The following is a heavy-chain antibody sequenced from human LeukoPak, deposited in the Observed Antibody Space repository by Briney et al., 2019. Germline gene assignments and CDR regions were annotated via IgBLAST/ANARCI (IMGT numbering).Heavy chain of an antibody. J-gene: IGHJ4*02. D-gene: IGHD5-12*01. CDR2: ISAYNGNT. CDR1: GYSFRSYG. CDR3: AREAGGYDSWAFDY. Sequence: ASVKVSCKASGYSFRSYGFNWVRQAPGQGLEWMGWISAYNGNTNYAQKLQGRVTMTTDTSTSTAYMELRSLRSDDTAVYYCAREAGGYDSWAFDYWGQGTLVTVSS. V-gene: IGHV1-18*01.